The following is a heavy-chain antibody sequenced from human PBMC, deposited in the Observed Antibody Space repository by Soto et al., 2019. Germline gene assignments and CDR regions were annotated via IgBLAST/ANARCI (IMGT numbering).Heavy chain of an antibody. J-gene: IGHJ3*02. Sequence: QVQLVQSGAEVKKPGASVKVSCKASGYTFTSYGISWVRQAPGQGLEWMGWISAYNGNTNYAQKLQGRVTMTTDTSTSTAYRELRSLRSDDTAVYYCARDCSPQTLGDDAFDIWGQGTMVTVSS. CDR2: ISAYNGNT. CDR1: GYTFTSYG. CDR3: ARDCSPQTLGDDAFDI. V-gene: IGHV1-18*01. D-gene: IGHD3-10*02.